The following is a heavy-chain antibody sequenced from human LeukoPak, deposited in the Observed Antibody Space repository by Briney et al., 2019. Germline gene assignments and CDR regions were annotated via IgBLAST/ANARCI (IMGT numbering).Heavy chain of an antibody. CDR3: ARIPIAVAGRWYYFDY. J-gene: IGHJ4*02. D-gene: IGHD6-19*01. CDR2: IIPIFGTA. CDR1: GGTFSSYA. Sequence: SVKVSCKASGGTFSSYAISWVRQAPGQGLEWMGRIIPIFGTANYTQKFQGRVTITTDESTSTAYMELSSLRSEDTAVYYCARIPIAVAGRWYYFDYWGQGTLVTVSS. V-gene: IGHV1-69*05.